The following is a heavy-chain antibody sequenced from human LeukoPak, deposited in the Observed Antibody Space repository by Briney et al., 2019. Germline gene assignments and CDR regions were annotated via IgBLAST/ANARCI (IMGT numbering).Heavy chain of an antibody. J-gene: IGHJ4*02. D-gene: IGHD2-2*01. V-gene: IGHV3-48*01. Sequence: GGSLRLSCAASGFTFSSYSMNWVRQAPGKGLEWVSYISSSSSTIYYADSVKGRFTISRDNAKNSLYLQMNSLRAEDTAVYYCASGSSLDCSSTSCPLFDYWGQGTLVTVSS. CDR1: GFTFSSYS. CDR3: ASGSSLDCSSTSCPLFDY. CDR2: ISSSSSTI.